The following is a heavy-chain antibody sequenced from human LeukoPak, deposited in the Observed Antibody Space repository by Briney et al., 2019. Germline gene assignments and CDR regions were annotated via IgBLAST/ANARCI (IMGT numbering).Heavy chain of an antibody. CDR1: GFTFSSYW. Sequence: GGSLRLSCAASGFTFSSYWMSWVRQAPGKGLEWVANIKQDGSEKYYVDSVKGRFTISRDNAKNSLYLQMNSLRAEDTALYYCAKGSSGYFADLWGQGTLVTVSS. CDR3: AKGSSGYFADL. V-gene: IGHV3-7*03. CDR2: IKQDGSEK. J-gene: IGHJ5*02. D-gene: IGHD3-22*01.